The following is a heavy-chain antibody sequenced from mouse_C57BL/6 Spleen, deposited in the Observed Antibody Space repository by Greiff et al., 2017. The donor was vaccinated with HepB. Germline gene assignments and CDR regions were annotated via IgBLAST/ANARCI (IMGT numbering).Heavy chain of an antibody. J-gene: IGHJ2*01. Sequence: QVQLQQPGAELVKPGASVKVSCKASGYTFTSYWMHWVKQRPGQGLEWIGRIHPSDGDTNYNQKFKGKATLTVDKSSSTAYMQLSSLTSEDSAVYYCVIDDYGSNYFDYWGQGTTLTVSS. CDR2: IHPSDGDT. D-gene: IGHD1-1*01. CDR3: VIDDYGSNYFDY. V-gene: IGHV1-74*01. CDR1: GYTFTSYW.